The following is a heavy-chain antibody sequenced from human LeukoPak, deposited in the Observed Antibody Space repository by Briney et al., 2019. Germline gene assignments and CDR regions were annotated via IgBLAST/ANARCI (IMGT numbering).Heavy chain of an antibody. CDR3: AKRRADYYGSGRGLNYFDY. CDR1: GFTFSSYA. D-gene: IGHD3-10*01. J-gene: IGHJ4*02. V-gene: IGHV3-23*01. Sequence: GGSLRLSCAASGFTFSSYAMSWVRQAPGKGLEWVSAISGSGGSTYYVDSGKGRFTLSRETSKNTLYLQMNSLRAEDTAVYYCAKRRADYYGSGRGLNYFDYWGQGTLVTVSS. CDR2: ISGSGGST.